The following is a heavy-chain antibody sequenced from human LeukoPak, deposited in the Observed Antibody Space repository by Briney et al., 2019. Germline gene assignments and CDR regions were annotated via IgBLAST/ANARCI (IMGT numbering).Heavy chain of an antibody. CDR3: ARDDAYDDYGAYAFDI. CDR2: IYYSGST. CDR1: GGSISSSSYY. V-gene: IGHV4-39*02. J-gene: IGHJ3*02. Sequence: SETLSLTCTVSGGSISSSSYYWGWIRQPPGKGLEWIGSIYYSGSTYYNPSLKSRVTISVDTSKNHFSLKLSSVTAADTAVYYCARDDAYDDYGAYAFDIWGQGTMVTVSS. D-gene: IGHD4-17*01.